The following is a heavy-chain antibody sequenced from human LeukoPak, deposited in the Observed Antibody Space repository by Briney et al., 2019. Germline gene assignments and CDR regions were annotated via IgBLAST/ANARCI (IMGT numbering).Heavy chain of an antibody. V-gene: IGHV3-23*01. Sequence: GGSLRLSCAASGFTFSIYTMNWVRQAPGKGLEWVSIINYNGDNKYYADSVQGRFTISRDNSKNTVYLQMNSLRAEDTAIYYCAKDGHCPGALCPTQIAVAGYNDNWGQGTLVIVSS. D-gene: IGHD6-19*01. J-gene: IGHJ4*02. CDR1: GFTFSIYT. CDR3: AKDGHCPGALCPTQIAVAGYNDN. CDR2: INYNGDNK.